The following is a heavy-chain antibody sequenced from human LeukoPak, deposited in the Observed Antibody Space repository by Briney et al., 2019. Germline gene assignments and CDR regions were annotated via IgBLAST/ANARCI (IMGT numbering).Heavy chain of an antibody. D-gene: IGHD5-12*01. V-gene: IGHV3-23*01. CDR3: AKCGNSGCHLIDY. Sequence: GGSLRLSCAASGFTFSTNAMSWVCQAPGKGLEWVSAESGRTGSTYYSDSVKGRFTISRDNSKSTLYLQMDSLRAEDTAVYYCAKCGNSGCHLIDYWGQGTLVTVSS. CDR2: ESGRTGST. J-gene: IGHJ4*02. CDR1: GFTFSTNA.